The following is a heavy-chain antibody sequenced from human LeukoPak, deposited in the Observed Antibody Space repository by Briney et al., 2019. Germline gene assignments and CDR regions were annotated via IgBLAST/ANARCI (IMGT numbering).Heavy chain of an antibody. J-gene: IGHJ4*02. CDR1: GFTFDDYA. CDR3: AKGPYYYDSSGYYWAYFDY. CDR2: ISWNSGSI. V-gene: IGHV3-9*01. D-gene: IGHD3-22*01. Sequence: PGGSLRLSCAASGFTFDDYAMPWVRHATGKGLEWVSGISWNSGSIGYADSVKGRFTISRDNAKNSLYLQMNSLRAEDTALYYCAKGPYYYDSSGYYWAYFDYWGQGTLVTVSS.